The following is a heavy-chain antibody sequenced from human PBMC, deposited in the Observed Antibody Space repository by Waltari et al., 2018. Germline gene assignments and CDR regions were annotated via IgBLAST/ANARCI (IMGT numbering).Heavy chain of an antibody. CDR2: INPSGGRT. CDR1: VYTFTSYY. J-gene: IGHJ4*02. Sequence: QVQLVQSGAEVKKPGASVKVSCKASVYTFTSYYMHWVRQAPGQGLEWMGIINPSGGRTSYVQKFQGRVTMTSDTSTSTVYMELSSLRSEDTAVYYCARVAGGRARAYQDWGQGTLVTVSS. D-gene: IGHD2-2*01. CDR3: ARVAGGRARAYQD. V-gene: IGHV1-46*01.